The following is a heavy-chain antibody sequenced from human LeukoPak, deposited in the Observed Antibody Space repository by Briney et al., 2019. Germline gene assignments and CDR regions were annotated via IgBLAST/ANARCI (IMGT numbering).Heavy chain of an antibody. CDR3: ARDSSRGSSSWKYGMDV. J-gene: IGHJ6*02. CDR1: GFTFSSYS. Sequence: GGSLRLSCAASGFTFSSYSMNWVRQAPGKGLEWVSSISSSSSYIYYADSVKGRFTISRDNAKNSLYLQMNSLRAEDMAVYYCARDSSRGSSSWKYGMDVWGQGTTVTVSS. V-gene: IGHV3-21*01. D-gene: IGHD6-13*01. CDR2: ISSSSSYI.